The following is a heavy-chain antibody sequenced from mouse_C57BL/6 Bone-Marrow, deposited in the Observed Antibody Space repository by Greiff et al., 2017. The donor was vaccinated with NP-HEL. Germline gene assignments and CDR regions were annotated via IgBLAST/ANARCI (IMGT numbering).Heavy chain of an antibody. CDR1: GYTFTSYG. V-gene: IGHV1-81*01. CDR3: ANDGYYWFAY. Sequence: QVHVKQSGAELARPGASVKLSCKASGYTFTSYGISWVKQRTGQGLEWIGEIYPRSGNTYYNEKFKGKATLTADKSSSTAYMELRSLTSEDSAVYFCANDGYYWFAYWGQGTLVTVSA. CDR2: IYPRSGNT. J-gene: IGHJ3*01. D-gene: IGHD2-3*01.